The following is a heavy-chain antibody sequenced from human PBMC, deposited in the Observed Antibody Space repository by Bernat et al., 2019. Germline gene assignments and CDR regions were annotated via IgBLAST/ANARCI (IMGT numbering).Heavy chain of an antibody. CDR2: IWYDGSNK. CDR3: ARGVGGYSYHFDY. CDR1: GFTFSSYG. J-gene: IGHJ4*02. Sequence: QVQLVESGGGVVQPGRSLRLSCAASGFTFSSYGMHWVRQAPGKGLEWVAVIWYDGSNKYYADSVKGRFTISRDNSKNTLYLQMNSLRAEDTAVYYCARGVGGYSYHFDYWGQGTLVTVSS. V-gene: IGHV3-33*01. D-gene: IGHD5-18*01.